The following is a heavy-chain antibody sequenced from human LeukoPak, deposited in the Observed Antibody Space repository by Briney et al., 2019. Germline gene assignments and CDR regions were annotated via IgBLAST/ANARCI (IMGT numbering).Heavy chain of an antibody. Sequence: PGGSLRLSCAASGFTCSSYSMNWVRQAPGKGLEWVSSISSSSSYIYYADSVKGGFTISRDNAKNSLYLQMNSLRAEDTAVYYCARDAFSYYYYMDVWGKGTTVTVSS. J-gene: IGHJ6*03. CDR3: ARDAFSYYYYMDV. CDR1: GFTCSSYS. V-gene: IGHV3-21*01. CDR2: ISSSSSYI.